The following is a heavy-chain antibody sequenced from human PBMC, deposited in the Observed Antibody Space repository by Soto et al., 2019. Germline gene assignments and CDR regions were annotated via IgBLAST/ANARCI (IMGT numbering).Heavy chain of an antibody. Sequence: GGSLRLSCAASGFTFSSYEMNWVRQAPGKGLEWVSYISSSGSAIYYADSVKGRFTISRDNAKNSLYLQMNSLRAEDTAVYYCARGKVWFDPWGQGTLVTVPS. CDR2: ISSSGSAI. J-gene: IGHJ5*02. V-gene: IGHV3-48*03. CDR3: ARGKVWFDP. CDR1: GFTFSSYE.